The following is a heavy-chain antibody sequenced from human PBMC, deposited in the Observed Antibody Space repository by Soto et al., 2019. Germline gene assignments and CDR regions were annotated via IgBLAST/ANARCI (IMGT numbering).Heavy chain of an antibody. CDR3: AREDYGGNYFDY. Sequence: SETLSLTCAGYGGSFSGYYWSWIRQPPGKGLEWIGEINHSGSTNYNPSLKSRVTISVDTSKNQFSLKLSSVTAADTAVYYCAREDYGGNYFDYWGQGTLVTVSS. J-gene: IGHJ4*02. CDR2: INHSGST. V-gene: IGHV4-34*01. D-gene: IGHD4-17*01. CDR1: GGSFSGYY.